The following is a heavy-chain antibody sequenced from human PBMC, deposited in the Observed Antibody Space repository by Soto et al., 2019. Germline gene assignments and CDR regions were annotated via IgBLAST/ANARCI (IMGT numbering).Heavy chain of an antibody. J-gene: IGHJ5*02. D-gene: IGHD3-10*01. CDR3: ARGRRAFYGSGSYYNRGYNWFDP. CDR1: GGSFSGYY. CDR2: INHSGST. V-gene: IGHV4-34*01. Sequence: SETLSLTCAVYGGSFSGYYWSWIRQPPGKGLEWIGEINHSGSTNYNPSLKSRVTISVDTSKNQFSLKLSSVTAADTAVYYCARGRRAFYGSGSYYNRGYNWFDPWGQGTLVTVSS.